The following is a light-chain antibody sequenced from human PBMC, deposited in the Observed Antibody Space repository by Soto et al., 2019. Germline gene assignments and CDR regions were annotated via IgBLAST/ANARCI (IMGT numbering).Light chain of an antibody. CDR1: QTISDW. CDR2: DAS. V-gene: IGKV1-5*01. Sequence: EIQMTQSPSTLSASIGDRVIITCRASQTISDWLAWYQQKPGKAPSLLVYDASKLQTGVPSRFRGSGSGTEFTLTISSLQPDDVATYYCQQYHNYWTFGRGTKVDI. J-gene: IGKJ1*01. CDR3: QQYHNYWT.